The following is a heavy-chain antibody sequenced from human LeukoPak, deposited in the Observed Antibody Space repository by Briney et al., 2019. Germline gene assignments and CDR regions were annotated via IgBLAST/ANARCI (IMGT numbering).Heavy chain of an antibody. Sequence: PGGSLRLSCAASGFTFSSYGMHWVRQAPGKGLEWVAVISYDGSNKYYADSVKGRFTISRDNSKNTLYLQMNSLRAEDTAVYYCAKDRMVRGVIICDYWGQGTLVTVSS. CDR2: ISYDGSNK. D-gene: IGHD3-10*01. V-gene: IGHV3-30*18. CDR3: AKDRMVRGVIICDY. J-gene: IGHJ4*02. CDR1: GFTFSSYG.